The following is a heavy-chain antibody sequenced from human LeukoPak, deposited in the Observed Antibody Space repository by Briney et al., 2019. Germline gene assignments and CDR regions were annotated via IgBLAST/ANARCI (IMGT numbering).Heavy chain of an antibody. D-gene: IGHD2-2*01. CDR1: GGSISSCGYF. CDR2: IYYSGST. Sequence: SETLSLTCTVSGGSISSCGYFWSWIRQHPGKGLEWIGYIYYSGSTYYNPSLKSRVTISVDTSKNQFSLKLSSVTAADTAVYYCARASPCSTSCYPDYWGQGTLVTVSS. V-gene: IGHV4-31*03. CDR3: ARASPCSTSCYPDY. J-gene: IGHJ4*02.